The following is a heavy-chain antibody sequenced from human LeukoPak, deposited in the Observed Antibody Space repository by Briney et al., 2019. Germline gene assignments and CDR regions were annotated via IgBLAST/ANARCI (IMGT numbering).Heavy chain of an antibody. CDR1: GGSFSGYY. CDR3: ARTITSNWFDP. V-gene: IGHV4-34*01. J-gene: IGHJ5*02. Sequence: PSETLSLTCAVYGGSFSGYYWSWIRQPPGKGLEWIGEIHHSGITNYNPSLKSRVTISIGTSKNHFSLKMTSVTAADTAVYYCARTITSNWFDPWGQGTLVTVFS. CDR2: IHHSGIT.